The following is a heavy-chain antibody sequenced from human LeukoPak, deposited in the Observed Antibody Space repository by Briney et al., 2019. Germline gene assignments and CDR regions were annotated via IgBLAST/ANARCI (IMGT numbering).Heavy chain of an antibody. CDR1: GFTFGDYA. J-gene: IGHJ4*02. CDR2: IRSKAYGGTT. CDR3: TRVGYYDSSGYFDY. Sequence: GGSLRLSCTASGFTFGDYAMGWFRQAPGKGLEWVGFIRSKAYGGTTEYAASVKGRFTISRDDSKSIAYLQMNSLKTEDTAVYYCTRVGYYDSSGYFDYWGQGTLVTVSS. D-gene: IGHD3-22*01. V-gene: IGHV3-49*03.